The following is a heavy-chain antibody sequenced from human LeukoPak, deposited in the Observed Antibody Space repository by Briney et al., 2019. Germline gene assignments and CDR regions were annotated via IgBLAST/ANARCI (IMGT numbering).Heavy chain of an antibody. CDR1: GFTFDDYG. D-gene: IGHD3-22*01. J-gene: IGHJ6*03. V-gene: IGHV3-20*04. CDR3: AREEGSGYYLTYYYYMDV. CDR2: INWNGGST. Sequence: AGGSLRLSCAASGFTFDDYGMSWVRQALGKGLEWVSGINWNGGSTGYADSVKGRFTISRDNAKNSLYLQMNSLRAEDTALYYCAREEGSGYYLTYYYYMDVWGKGTTVTVSS.